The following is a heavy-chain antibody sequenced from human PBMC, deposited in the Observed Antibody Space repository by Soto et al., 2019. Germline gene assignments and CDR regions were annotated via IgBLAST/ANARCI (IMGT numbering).Heavy chain of an antibody. CDR2: ISGSGGST. D-gene: IGHD6-13*01. CDR3: ARGSSAGKGSPPDF. Sequence: GGSLRLSCAASGFTFSSFAMSWVRQAPGKGLDWVSAISGSGGSTYSADSVKGRFTISRDNSKNTLYLQMSSLRAEDTAVYYCARGSSAGKGSPPDFWGQGSLVTVSS. J-gene: IGHJ4*02. CDR1: GFTFSSFA. V-gene: IGHV3-23*01.